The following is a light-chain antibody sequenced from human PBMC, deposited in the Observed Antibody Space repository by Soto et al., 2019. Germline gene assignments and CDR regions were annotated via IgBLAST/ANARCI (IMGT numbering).Light chain of an antibody. V-gene: IGLV2-14*01. J-gene: IGLJ2*01. CDR1: SSDVGGHNY. CDR3: TSYSSSLDVV. CDR2: DVT. Sequence: QSVLTQPASVSGSPGQSITISCTGSSSDVGGHNYVSWYQQHPGKAPKLMIYDVTNRPSGVSNRFSGSKSGNTASLTISGLQAEDEADYYCTSYSSSLDVVFGGGTKLTVL.